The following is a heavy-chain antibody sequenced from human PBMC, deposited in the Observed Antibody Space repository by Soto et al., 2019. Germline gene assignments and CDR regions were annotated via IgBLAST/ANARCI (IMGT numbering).Heavy chain of an antibody. J-gene: IGHJ4*02. D-gene: IGHD1-26*01. Sequence: LSLTCAVYGGSFSGYYWSWIRQPPGKGLEWIGEINHSGSTNYNPSLKSRVTISVDTSKNQFSLKLSSVTAADTAVYYCARGLEDSGTDYWGQGTLVTVSS. CDR2: INHSGST. CDR3: ARGLEDSGTDY. V-gene: IGHV4-34*01. CDR1: GGSFSGYY.